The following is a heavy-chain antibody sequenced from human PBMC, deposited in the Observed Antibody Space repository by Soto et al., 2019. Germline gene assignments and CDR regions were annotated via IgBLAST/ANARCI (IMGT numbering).Heavy chain of an antibody. CDR1: GFALSVYA. CDR3: ARGERSGYYDS. CDR2: ISYDGTIK. D-gene: IGHD3-3*01. V-gene: IGHV3-30*04. J-gene: IGHJ4*02. Sequence: QVQLVESGGGVVQPGRSLRLSCAASGFALSVYAMHWVRQAPGKGLEWVAVISYDGTIKHYMDSVKGRFTISRDNSKNMLFLQKNSLRPEDTAVFYCARGERSGYYDSWGLRTLVTVSS.